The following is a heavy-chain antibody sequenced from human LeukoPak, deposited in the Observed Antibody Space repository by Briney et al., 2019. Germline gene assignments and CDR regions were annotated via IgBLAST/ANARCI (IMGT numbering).Heavy chain of an antibody. CDR2: IYYSGST. CDR1: GDSISSYY. V-gene: IGHV4-59*08. CDR3: ARSERIIMILGGAFDV. J-gene: IGHJ3*01. D-gene: IGHD3-22*01. Sequence: PSETLSLTCTVSGDSISSYYWSWIRQPPGKGLEWIGYIYYSGSTNCNPSLKSRVTISVDTSKNQFSLMLSSVTAADTAVYFCARSERIIMILGGAFDVWGQGTMVTVPS.